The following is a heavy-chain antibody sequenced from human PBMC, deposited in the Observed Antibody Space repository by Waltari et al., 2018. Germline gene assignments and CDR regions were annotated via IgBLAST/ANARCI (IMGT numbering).Heavy chain of an antibody. CDR3: AKDLKQLAPLDAFDI. D-gene: IGHD6-13*01. J-gene: IGHJ3*02. CDR2: ISYDGSNK. CDR1: GFTFSSYG. Sequence: QVQLVESGGGVVQPGRSLRLSCAASGFTFSSYGMHWVRQAPGKGLEWVAVISYDGSNKYYADSVKGRFTISRDNSKNTLYLQMNSLRAEDTAVYYCAKDLKQLAPLDAFDIWGQGTMVTVSS. V-gene: IGHV3-30*18.